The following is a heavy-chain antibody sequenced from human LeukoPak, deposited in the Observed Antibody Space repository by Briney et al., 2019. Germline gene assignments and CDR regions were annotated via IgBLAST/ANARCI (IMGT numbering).Heavy chain of an antibody. CDR2: ILPDGSQK. Sequence: GGSLRLSCVASDFTFDFYWMTWVRQAPGKGLEWLANILPDGSQKYYVDSVKGRFTISRDNPKNSLYLQINNLRAEDTAVYYCGRLAHNTWYAIDFWGQGTLVTVSS. CDR3: GRLAHNTWYAIDF. J-gene: IGHJ4*02. V-gene: IGHV3-7*01. D-gene: IGHD2-2*01. CDR1: DFTFDFYW.